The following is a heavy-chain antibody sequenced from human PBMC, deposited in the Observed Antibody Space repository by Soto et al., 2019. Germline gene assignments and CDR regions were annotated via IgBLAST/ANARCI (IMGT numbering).Heavy chain of an antibody. J-gene: IGHJ4*02. Sequence: QVQLVQSGAEVKKPGSSVKVSCKASGGTFSSYAISWVRQAPGQGIEWMGGIIPIFGTANYAQKFQGRVTITADESTSTAYMELSSLRSEDTAVYYCASSAYSGSYYTLPYYFDYWGQGTLVTVSS. CDR1: GGTFSSYA. CDR3: ASSAYSGSYYTLPYYFDY. D-gene: IGHD1-26*01. V-gene: IGHV1-69*12. CDR2: IIPIFGTA.